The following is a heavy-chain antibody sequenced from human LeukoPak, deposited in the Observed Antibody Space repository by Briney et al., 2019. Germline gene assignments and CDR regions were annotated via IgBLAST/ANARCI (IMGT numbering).Heavy chain of an antibody. CDR3: ARVGHSSSNDY. J-gene: IGHJ4*02. V-gene: IGHV3-53*01. CDR1: GFTVSSNS. D-gene: IGHD6-6*01. Sequence: SGGSLRLSCTVSGFTVSSNSMSWVRQAPGKGLEWVSFIYSDNTHYSDSVKGRFTISRDNSKNTLYLQMNSLRAEDTAVYYCARVGHSSSNDYWGQGTLVTVSS. CDR2: IYSDNT.